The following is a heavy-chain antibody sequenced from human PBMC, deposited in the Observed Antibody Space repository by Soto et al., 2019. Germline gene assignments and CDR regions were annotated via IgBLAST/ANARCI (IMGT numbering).Heavy chain of an antibody. CDR2: ISYDGSNK. V-gene: IGHV3-30*18. D-gene: IGHD3-10*01. CDR1: GFTFSSYG. J-gene: IGHJ6*02. Sequence: QVQLVESGGGVVQPGRSLRLSCAASGFTFSSYGMHWVRQAPGKGLEWVAVISYDGSNKYYADSVKGRFTISRDNSTNTLYLQMNSLRAEDTAVYYCAKTLLWFGLYGMDVWGQGTTVTVSS. CDR3: AKTLLWFGLYGMDV.